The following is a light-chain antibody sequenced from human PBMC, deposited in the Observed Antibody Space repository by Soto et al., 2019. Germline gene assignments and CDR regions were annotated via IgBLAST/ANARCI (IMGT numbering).Light chain of an antibody. Sequence: IVLTRSPGTLPLSPGERATLSCRASQSVSSNYLVWYQQKPGQAPRPLIYGASSRATGIPDRFSGSGSGTDFTLTISRLEPEDFAVYYCQQYANSPFTFGQGTKLEIK. V-gene: IGKV3-20*01. CDR1: QSVSSNY. CDR3: QQYANSPFT. J-gene: IGKJ2*01. CDR2: GAS.